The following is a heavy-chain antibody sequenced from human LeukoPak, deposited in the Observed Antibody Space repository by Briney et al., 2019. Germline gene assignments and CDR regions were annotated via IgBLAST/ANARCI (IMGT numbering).Heavy chain of an antibody. CDR2: IYYSGST. CDR1: GGSISSGDYY. J-gene: IGHJ6*02. CDR3: ARGSPDEYYDYNTYHYYGMDV. D-gene: IGHD3-3*01. V-gene: IGHV4-30-4*01. Sequence: SETLSLTCTVSGGSISSGDYYWSWIRQPPGKGLEWIGYIYYSGSTYYNPSLKSRVTISVDTSKNQFSLKLSSVTAADTAVYYCARGSPDEYYDYNTYHYYGMDVWGQGTTVTVSS.